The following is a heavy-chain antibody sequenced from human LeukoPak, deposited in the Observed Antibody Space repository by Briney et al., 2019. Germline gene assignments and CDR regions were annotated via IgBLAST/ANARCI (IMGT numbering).Heavy chain of an antibody. Sequence: SETLSLTCAVYGGSFSGYYWSWIRQPPGKGLEWIGEISHSGSTNYNPSLKSRVTISVDTSKNQFSLKLSSVTAADTAVYYCARSIAQYNWFDPWGQGTLVTVSS. J-gene: IGHJ5*02. V-gene: IGHV4-34*01. CDR2: ISHSGST. CDR3: ARSIAQYNWFDP. CDR1: GGSFSGYY. D-gene: IGHD6-13*01.